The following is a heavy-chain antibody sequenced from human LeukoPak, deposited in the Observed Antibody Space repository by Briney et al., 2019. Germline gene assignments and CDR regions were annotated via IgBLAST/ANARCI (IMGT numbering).Heavy chain of an antibody. D-gene: IGHD5-24*01. CDR2: ISDIPSTK. CDR1: RFNFSRYE. Sequence: PGGSLRLSCAASRFNFSRYEMNWVRQPPGKGLEWVSYISDIPSTKYYADSVKGRFTVSRDNAKNSLYLQMNSLRAEDTAVYYCAREYSGSNYFDYWGQGTLVTVSS. J-gene: IGHJ4*02. CDR3: AREYSGSNYFDY. V-gene: IGHV3-48*03.